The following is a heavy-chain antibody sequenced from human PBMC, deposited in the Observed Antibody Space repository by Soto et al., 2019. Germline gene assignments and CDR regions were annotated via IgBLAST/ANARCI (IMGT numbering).Heavy chain of an antibody. CDR1: GDSIGGVGY. CDR3: ARSGVTGIVIPSHWFDP. J-gene: IGHJ5*02. CDR2: ISSSGST. Sequence: NPSETLSLTCTVSGDSIGGVGYWSWIRQFPGRGLEWIGCISSSGSTYYNPALNNRISLSLDTSQNQFSLKLLSVTAADTAIHYCARSGVTGIVIPSHWFDPWGQGILVTVSS. V-gene: IGHV4-31*03. D-gene: IGHD2-21*02.